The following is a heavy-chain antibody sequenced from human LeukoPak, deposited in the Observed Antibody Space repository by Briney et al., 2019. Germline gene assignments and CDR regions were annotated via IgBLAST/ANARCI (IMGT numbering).Heavy chain of an antibody. CDR3: ARDGLPVALDK. Sequence: PGGSLRLSCAASGFTFSSYWMTWVRQAPGKGLEWVANIKQDGSEKYYVDSVKGRFTISRDKVKNSLYLQMNSLRGDDTAVYYCARDGLPVALDKWGQGTLVTVSS. J-gene: IGHJ4*02. CDR2: IKQDGSEK. CDR1: GFTFSSYW. D-gene: IGHD2-2*01. V-gene: IGHV3-7*01.